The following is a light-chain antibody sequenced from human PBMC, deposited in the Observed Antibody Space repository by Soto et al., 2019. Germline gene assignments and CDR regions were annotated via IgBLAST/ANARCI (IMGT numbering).Light chain of an antibody. CDR2: EVT. CDR1: SSDVGSCDC. V-gene: IGLV2-8*01. CDR3: SSYADLNNLL. Sequence: QSALTQPPSASGSPGQSVTISCTGTSSDVGSCDCVSWYQQHPGKAPKLMIYEVTKRPSGVPDRFSGSKSGSTASLTVSGLQAEDEADYYCSSYADLNNLLFCGGTKVTVL. J-gene: IGLJ2*01.